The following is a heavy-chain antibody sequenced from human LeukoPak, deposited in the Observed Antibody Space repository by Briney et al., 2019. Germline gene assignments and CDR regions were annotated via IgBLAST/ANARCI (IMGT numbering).Heavy chain of an antibody. V-gene: IGHV3-7*01. D-gene: IGHD1-1*01. Sequence: GGSLRLSCEASGFTFSSYWMSWVRQAPGRGLEWVANIKQDGSEKYYVDSVKGRFTISRDNAKNSLSLQMNSLRAEDTAVYYCAREGQLRRYFDYWGQGTLVTVSS. CDR3: AREGQLRRYFDY. CDR1: GFTFSSYW. CDR2: IKQDGSEK. J-gene: IGHJ4*02.